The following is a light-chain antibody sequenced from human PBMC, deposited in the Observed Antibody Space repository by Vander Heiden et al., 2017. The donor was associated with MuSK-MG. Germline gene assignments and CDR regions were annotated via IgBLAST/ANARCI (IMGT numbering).Light chain of an antibody. V-gene: IGLV2-23*02. CDR2: VVR. CDR1: SSDVGSYNL. CDR3: CSYQGSSTFDGV. Sequence: QSALTQPASVSGSPGQSITISCTGTSSDVGSYNLVSWYQQHPGKAPKLMMVVVRTRPSGVSNRFPGSTSGNTDSPTTYALQAEDEADEDGCSYQGSSTFDGVFGGGTKLTVL. J-gene: IGLJ2*01.